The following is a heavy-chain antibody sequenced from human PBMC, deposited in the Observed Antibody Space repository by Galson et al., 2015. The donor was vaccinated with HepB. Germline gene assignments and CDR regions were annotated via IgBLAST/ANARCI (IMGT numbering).Heavy chain of an antibody. J-gene: IGHJ3*02. CDR3: VRDRWYAFYI. CDR1: GFTFSDYY. CDR2: IDYSGTM. D-gene: IGHD4-23*01. V-gene: IGHV3-69-1*02. Sequence: SLRLSCAASGFTFSDYYMSWIRQAPGKGLEWVSYIDYSGTMYYADSVKGRFTISRDNAKNSLYLQMNSLRAEDTAFYYCVRDRWYAFYIWGQGTMVTVSS.